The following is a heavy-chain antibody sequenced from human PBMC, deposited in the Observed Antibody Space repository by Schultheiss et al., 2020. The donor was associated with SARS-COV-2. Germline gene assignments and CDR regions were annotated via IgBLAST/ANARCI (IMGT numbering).Heavy chain of an antibody. CDR1: GGSISSYY. Sequence: SETLSLTCTVSGGSISSYYWSWIRQPAGKGLEWIGRIYTSGSTNYNPSLKSRVTISVDTSKNQFSLKLSSVTAADTAVYYCARDKGPVRWSNAFDIWGQGTMVTVSS. CDR3: ARDKGPVRWSNAFDI. CDR2: IYTSGST. D-gene: IGHD4-23*01. J-gene: IGHJ3*02. V-gene: IGHV4-4*07.